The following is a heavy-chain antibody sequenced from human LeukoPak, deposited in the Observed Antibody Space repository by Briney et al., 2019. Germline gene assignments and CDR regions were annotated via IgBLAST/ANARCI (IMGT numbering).Heavy chain of an antibody. CDR2: ISGSGGST. Sequence: PGGSLRLSCAASGFTFSSYWMHWVRQAPGKGLEWVSAISGSGGSTYYADSVKGRVTISRDNSKNTVYLQMNSLRAEDTAVYYCARDVGYCSTTSCYYFDYWGQGTLVTVSS. CDR3: ARDVGYCSTTSCYYFDY. CDR1: GFTFSSYW. J-gene: IGHJ4*02. V-gene: IGHV3-23*01. D-gene: IGHD2-2*01.